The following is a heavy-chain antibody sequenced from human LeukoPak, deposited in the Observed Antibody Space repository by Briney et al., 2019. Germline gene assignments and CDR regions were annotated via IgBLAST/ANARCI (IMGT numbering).Heavy chain of an antibody. J-gene: IGHJ5*02. CDR2: ISSSSSYI. D-gene: IGHD3-10*01. CDR1: GFTFSSYS. CDR3: ARPMVRGVNWFDP. Sequence: PGGSLRLSCAAPGFTFSSYSMNWVRQAPGKGLEWVSSISSSSSYIYYADSVKGRFTISRDNAKNSLYLQMNSLRAEDTAVYYCARPMVRGVNWFDPWGQGTLVTVSS. V-gene: IGHV3-21*01.